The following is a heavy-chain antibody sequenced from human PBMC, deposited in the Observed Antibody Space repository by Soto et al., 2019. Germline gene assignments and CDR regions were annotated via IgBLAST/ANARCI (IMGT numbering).Heavy chain of an antibody. CDR1: GFTLSSNG. D-gene: IGHD1-26*01. Sequence: GGSLRLSCAASGFTLSSNGMHLLRQAPGKGLEWVAFIWYDGSHKYYADSVNGRFTISRDNSKNTLYLQMNSLRAEDTAVYYCARDRCHSYPPDAFDIWGQGTLVPVS. CDR3: ARDRCHSYPPDAFDI. J-gene: IGHJ3*02. V-gene: IGHV3-33*01. CDR2: IWYDGSHK.